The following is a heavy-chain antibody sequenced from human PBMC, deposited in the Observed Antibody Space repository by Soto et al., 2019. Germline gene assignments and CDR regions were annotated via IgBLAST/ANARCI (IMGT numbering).Heavy chain of an antibody. Sequence: ASVKVSCKASGYTFTNYYMHWVRQAPGQGLEWMGMIKPRGSRTTYPQKIQDRVTMTRNTSISTAYMEMSSLRTEDTAVYYCARSGYSYGFPYYYYYYYGMDVWG. D-gene: IGHD5-18*01. V-gene: IGHV1-46*01. J-gene: IGHJ6*02. CDR2: IKPRGSRT. CDR3: ARSGYSYGFPYYYYYYYGMDV. CDR1: GYTFTNYY.